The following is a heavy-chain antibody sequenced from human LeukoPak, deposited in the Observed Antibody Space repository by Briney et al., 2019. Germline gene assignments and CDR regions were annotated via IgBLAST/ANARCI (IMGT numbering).Heavy chain of an antibody. CDR2: IKEDGSEK. Sequence: GGSLRLSCAASGFTFSSYWMSWVRQAPGKGLEWVANIKEDGSEKYYVDSVKGRFTISRDNAKSSLYLQMSSLRAEDTAVYSCARAGVYSSSRYWFDYWGQGTLVTASS. V-gene: IGHV3-7*03. CDR3: ARAGVYSSSRYWFDY. D-gene: IGHD6-13*01. CDR1: GFTFSSYW. J-gene: IGHJ4*02.